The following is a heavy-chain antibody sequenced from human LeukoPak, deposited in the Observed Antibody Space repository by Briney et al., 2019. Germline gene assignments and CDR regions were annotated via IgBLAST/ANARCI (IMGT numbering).Heavy chain of an antibody. CDR2: IYYSGST. Sequence: SETLSLTCTVSGGSISSGGYYWSWIRQHPGKGLEWIGYIYYSGSTYYHPSLKSRVTISVDTSKNQFSLKLSSVTAADTAVYYCSRGSGDIMDYWGQGILVTVSS. CDR3: SRGSGDIMDY. V-gene: IGHV4-31*03. J-gene: IGHJ4*02. D-gene: IGHD4-17*01. CDR1: GGSISSGGYY.